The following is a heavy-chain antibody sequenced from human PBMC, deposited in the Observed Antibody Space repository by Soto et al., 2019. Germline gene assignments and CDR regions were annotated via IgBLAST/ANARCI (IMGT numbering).Heavy chain of an antibody. J-gene: IGHJ4*02. D-gene: IGHD6-19*01. CDR1: GFSFSRYG. CDR2: IWFDGSKN. CDR3: AREIVSSSGYYPFAS. V-gene: IGHV3-33*01. Sequence: HPGGSLRLSCAASGFSFSRYGMHWVRQAPGKGLEWVALIWFDGSKNNYADSVKGRFTISRDNSKNTLYLQMNNLRAEDTAVYYCAREIVSSSGYYPFASWGPGTLVTVSS.